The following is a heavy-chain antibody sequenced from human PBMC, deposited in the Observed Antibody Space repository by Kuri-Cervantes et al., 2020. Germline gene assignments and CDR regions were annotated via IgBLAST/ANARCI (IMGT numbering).Heavy chain of an antibody. CDR2: ISAYNGNT. CDR1: GYTFTSYG. D-gene: IGHD6-19*01. J-gene: IGHJ6*02. CDR3: AREIAVAGIGYYYYGMDV. V-gene: IGHV1-18*01. Sequence: ASVKVSCKASGYTFTSYGISWVRQAPGQGLEWMGWISAYNGNTNYAQKLQGRVTMTTDTSTSTAYMELSSLRSEDTAVYYCAREIAVAGIGYYYYGMDVWGQGTTVTVSS.